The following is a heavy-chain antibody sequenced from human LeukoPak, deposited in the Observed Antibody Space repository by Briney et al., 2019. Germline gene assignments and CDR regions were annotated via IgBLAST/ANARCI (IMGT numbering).Heavy chain of an antibody. V-gene: IGHV4-61*02. CDR3: ARDRYYYDSSGYTQPFDY. CDR2: IYTSGST. J-gene: IGHJ4*02. Sequence: SQTLSLTCTVSGGSISSGSYYWSWIRQPAGKGLEWIGRIYTSGSTNYNPSLRSRVTMSVDTSKNQFSLKLSSVTAADTAVYYCARDRYYYDSSGYTQPFDYWGQGTLVTVSS. CDR1: GGSISSGSYY. D-gene: IGHD3-22*01.